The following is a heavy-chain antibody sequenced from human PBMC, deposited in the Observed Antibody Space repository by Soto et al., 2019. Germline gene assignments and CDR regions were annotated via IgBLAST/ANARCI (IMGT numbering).Heavy chain of an antibody. V-gene: IGHV3-49*04. J-gene: IGHJ5*02. D-gene: IGHD2-2*01. CDR2: IRSKAYGGTT. Sequence: GGSLRLSCTASGFTFGDYAMSWVRQAPGKGLEWVGFIRSKAYGGTTEYAASVKGRFTISRDDSKSIAYLQMNSLKTEDTAVYYCTRVFPSIVVVPAASSIGFFWFDPWGQGTLVTVYS. CDR1: GFTFGDYA. CDR3: TRVFPSIVVVPAASSIGFFWFDP.